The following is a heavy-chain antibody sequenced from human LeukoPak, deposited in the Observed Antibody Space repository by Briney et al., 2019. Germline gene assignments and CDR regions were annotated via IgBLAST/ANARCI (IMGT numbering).Heavy chain of an antibody. J-gene: IGHJ4*02. CDR2: ISYDGSNK. D-gene: IGHD6-6*01. CDR3: AKGEQLVRSYYFDY. CDR1: GFTFSSYA. Sequence: GRSLRLSCAASGFTFSSYAMHWVRQAPGKGLEWVAVISYDGSNKYYADSVKGRFTISRDDSKNTLYLQMNSLRAEDTAVYYCAKGEQLVRSYYFDYWGQGTLVTVSS. V-gene: IGHV3-30*04.